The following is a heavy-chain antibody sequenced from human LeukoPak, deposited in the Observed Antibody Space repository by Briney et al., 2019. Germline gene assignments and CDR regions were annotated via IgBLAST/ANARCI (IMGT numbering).Heavy chain of an antibody. V-gene: IGHV1-18*01. Sequence: SVKVSCKASGYTFANYGISWVRQAPGQGLEWMGWISAYNGNTNYAQRIQGRVTLTTDTSTSTAYMELRSLRSDDTAVYYCAREAAAHSDAFDIWGQGTMVTVSS. D-gene: IGHD6-13*01. CDR2: ISAYNGNT. CDR1: GYTFANYG. J-gene: IGHJ3*02. CDR3: AREAAAHSDAFDI.